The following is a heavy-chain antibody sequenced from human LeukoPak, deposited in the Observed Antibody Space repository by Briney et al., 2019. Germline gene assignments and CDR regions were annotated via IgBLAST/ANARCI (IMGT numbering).Heavy chain of an antibody. J-gene: IGHJ6*02. CDR3: AVTADARGFDMDV. D-gene: IGHD1-14*01. CDR2: ISVHNGNT. CDR1: GYTFTSSDSYG. Sequence: ASVKVSCKASGYTFTSSDSYGITWVRQAPGQGLEWMGWISVHNGNTNYAQKFQGRVTMTTDTSTSTAYMELRSLRSDDTAVYYCAVTADARGFDMDVWGQGTTVTVSS. V-gene: IGHV1-18*01.